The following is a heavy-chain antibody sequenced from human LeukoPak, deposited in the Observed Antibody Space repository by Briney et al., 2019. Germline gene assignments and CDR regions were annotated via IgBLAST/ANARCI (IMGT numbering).Heavy chain of an antibody. CDR2: ISGSGGNT. CDR1: GFTFRSYA. Sequence: GGSLRLSCAASGFTFRSYAMSWVRQAPAKGLEWVSAISGSGGNTYYASSVRGRFTISRDNSKNTVYLQMNSLRAEDTAVYYCARTNYDILAYWGQGTLVTVSS. D-gene: IGHD3-9*01. CDR3: ARTNYDILAY. V-gene: IGHV3-23*01. J-gene: IGHJ4*02.